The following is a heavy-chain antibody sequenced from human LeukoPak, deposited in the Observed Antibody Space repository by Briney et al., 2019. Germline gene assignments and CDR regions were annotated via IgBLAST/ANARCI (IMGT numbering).Heavy chain of an antibody. D-gene: IGHD4-17*01. CDR3: ARDLVTVTKGFDI. CDR2: ISYIGST. Sequence: SETLSLTCTVSGGSISSYYWTWIRQPPGKGLEWIGYISYIGSTNYNPSLKSRVTISIDTSKNQFSLRLSSVTAADTAVYYCARDLVTVTKGFDIWGQGTMVSVSS. J-gene: IGHJ3*02. CDR1: GGSISSYY. V-gene: IGHV4-59*01.